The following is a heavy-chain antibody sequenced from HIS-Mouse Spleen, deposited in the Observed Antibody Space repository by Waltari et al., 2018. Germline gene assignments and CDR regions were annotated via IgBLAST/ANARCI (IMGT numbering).Heavy chain of an antibody. CDR3: AREIASGSYYRLDAFDI. CDR1: GGSFSGYS. V-gene: IGHV4-34*01. D-gene: IGHD1-26*01. J-gene: IGHJ3*02. CDR2: INHSGST. Sequence: QVQLQQWGAGLLKPSETLSLTCAVYGGSFSGYSWSWIRQPPGKGLEWIGEINHSGSTNYNPSLKSRVTISVDTSKNQFSLKLSSVTAADTAVYYCAREIASGSYYRLDAFDIWGQGTMVTVSS.